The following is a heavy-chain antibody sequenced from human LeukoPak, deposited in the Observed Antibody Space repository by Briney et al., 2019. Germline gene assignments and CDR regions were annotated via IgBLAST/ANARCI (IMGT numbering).Heavy chain of an antibody. J-gene: IGHJ4*02. CDR2: IRSKANSYAT. V-gene: IGHV3-73*01. Sequence: PGGSLRLSCAASGFTFSGSAMHWVRQASGKGLEWVSRIRSKANSYATAYAASVKGRFTISRDDSKNTAYLQMNSLKTEDTAVYYCTSTTLGYCSSTSCYFPGYWGQGTLVTVSS. CDR1: GFTFSGSA. CDR3: TSTTLGYCSSTSCYFPGY. D-gene: IGHD2-2*01.